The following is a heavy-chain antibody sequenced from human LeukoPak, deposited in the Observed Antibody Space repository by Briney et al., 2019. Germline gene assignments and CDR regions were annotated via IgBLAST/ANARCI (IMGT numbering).Heavy chain of an antibody. D-gene: IGHD2-15*01. V-gene: IGHV1-2*02. J-gene: IGHJ6*02. CDR1: GYTFTDYY. CDR2: LNPNTLVT. Sequence: ASVKVSCRASGYTFTDYYMHWVRQAPGQGLEWMGWLNPNTLVTNYAQHFQSRVSMTWDTSISTGYMDLHSLTSDDTAVYYCARKDGGRDGMDVWGQGTTVTVSS. CDR3: ARKDGGRDGMDV.